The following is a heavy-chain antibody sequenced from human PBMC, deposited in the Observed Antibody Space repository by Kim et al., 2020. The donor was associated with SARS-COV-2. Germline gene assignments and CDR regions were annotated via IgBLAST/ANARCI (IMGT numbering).Heavy chain of an antibody. J-gene: IGHJ4*02. D-gene: IGHD3-3*01. V-gene: IGHV3-23*01. CDR3: AKNRVGVANSFDY. CDR1: GFTFSSSA. Sequence: GGSLRLSCAASGFTFSSSAMSWVRQAPGRGLEWVSAISGTGGNTFYADSVKGRFTMSRDNSKQPLYLQMSSLRAEDTATYYCAKNRVGVANSFDYWGRGTLVTVSS. CDR2: ISGTGGNT.